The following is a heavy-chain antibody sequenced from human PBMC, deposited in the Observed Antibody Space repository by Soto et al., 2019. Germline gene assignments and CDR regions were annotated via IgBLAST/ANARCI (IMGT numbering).Heavy chain of an antibody. D-gene: IGHD3-16*02. J-gene: IGHJ3*02. V-gene: IGHV3-15*01. CDR3: TTLLYDYVWGSYRSDAFDI. CDR1: GFTFSNAW. CDR2: IKSKTDGGTT. Sequence: EVQLVESGGGLVKPGGSLRLSCAASGFTFSNAWMSWVRQAPGKGLEWAGRIKSKTDGGTTDYAAPVKGRFTISRDGSINSLYLQMNSLKTEDTFVYYCTTLLYDYVWGSYRSDAFDIWVQWTMVTVSS.